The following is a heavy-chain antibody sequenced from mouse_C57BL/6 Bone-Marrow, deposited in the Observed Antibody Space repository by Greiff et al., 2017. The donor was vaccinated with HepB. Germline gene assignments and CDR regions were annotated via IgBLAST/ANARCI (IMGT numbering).Heavy chain of an antibody. CDR1: GYTFPSYW. V-gene: IGHV1-69*01. CDR3: AATVHEEYFDD. D-gene: IGHD1-1*01. Sequence: QVQLQQPGAELVMPGASVKLSCKASGYTFPSYWMHWVKQRPGQGLEWIGEIDPSDSYTNYNQKFKGKSTLTVDKSSSTAYMQLSSLTSEDSAVYYWAATVHEEYFDDWGKGTTVTVSS. J-gene: IGHJ1*03. CDR2: IDPSDSYT.